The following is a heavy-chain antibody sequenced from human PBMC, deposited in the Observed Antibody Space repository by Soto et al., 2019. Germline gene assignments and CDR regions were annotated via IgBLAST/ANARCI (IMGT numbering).Heavy chain of an antibody. V-gene: IGHV1-2*04. J-gene: IGHJ6*02. CDR3: ARAYCSSTSCYRGGNYYYYGMDV. CDR2: INPNSGGT. CDR1: GYTFTGYY. Sequence: ASVKVSGKASGYTFTGYYMHWVRQAPGQGLEWMGWINPNSGGTNYAQKFQGWVAMTRDTSISTAYMELSRLRSDDTAVYYCARAYCSSTSCYRGGNYYYYGMDVWGQGTTVTVSS. D-gene: IGHD2-2*02.